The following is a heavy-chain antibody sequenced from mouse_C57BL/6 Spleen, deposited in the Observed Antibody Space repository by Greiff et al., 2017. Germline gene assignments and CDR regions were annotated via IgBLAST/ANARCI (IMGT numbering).Heavy chain of an antibody. CDR3: ARTGKGALDY. V-gene: IGHV1-69*01. Sequence: QVQLQQPGAELVMPGASVKLSCKASGYTFTSYWMHWVKQRPGQGLEWIGEIDPSDGYTNYNQKFKGKSTLTVDKSSSTAYMQLSSLTSEDSAVYYGARTGKGALDYWGQGTLVTVSA. CDR1: GYTFTSYW. CDR2: IDPSDGYT. J-gene: IGHJ3*01. D-gene: IGHD3-2*01.